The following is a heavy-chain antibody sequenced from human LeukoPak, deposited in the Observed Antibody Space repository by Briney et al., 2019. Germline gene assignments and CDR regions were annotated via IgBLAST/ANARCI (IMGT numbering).Heavy chain of an antibody. V-gene: IGHV3-30*18. CDR3: AKAKIAARPNYDY. D-gene: IGHD6-6*01. Sequence: GGSLRLSCAASGFTFSSYGMHWVRQAPGKGLEWVAVISYDGSNKYSADSVKGRFTISRDNSKNTLDLQMNSLRAEDTAVYYCAKAKIAARPNYDYWGQGTLVTVSS. CDR1: GFTFSSYG. CDR2: ISYDGSNK. J-gene: IGHJ4*02.